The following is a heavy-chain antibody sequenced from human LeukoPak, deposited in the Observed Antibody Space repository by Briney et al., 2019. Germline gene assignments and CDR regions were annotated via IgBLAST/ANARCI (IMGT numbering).Heavy chain of an antibody. Sequence: GESLKISCKGSGYSLTSYWICWVRQMPGKGLEWMGIIYPGDSDTRYSPSFQGQVTTSADKSISTAYLQWSSLKASDTAMYYCAMSGYSSSWYVAFDIWGQGTMVTVSS. J-gene: IGHJ3*02. CDR2: IYPGDSDT. CDR1: GYSLTSYW. CDR3: AMSGYSSSWYVAFDI. V-gene: IGHV5-51*01. D-gene: IGHD6-13*01.